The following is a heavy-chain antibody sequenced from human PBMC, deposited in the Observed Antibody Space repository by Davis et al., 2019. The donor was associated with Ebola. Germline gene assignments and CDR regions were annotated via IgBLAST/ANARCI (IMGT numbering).Heavy chain of an antibody. CDR1: EYTFTSYY. CDR3: ARDFVGAAGTGEYYFDY. V-gene: IGHV1-46*03. Sequence: ASVKVSCKASEYTFTSYYMHWVRQAPGQGLEWMGIINPSGGSTSYAQKFQGRVTMTRDTSTSTVYMELSSLRSEDTAVYYCARDFVGAAGTGEYYFDYWGQGTLVTVSS. D-gene: IGHD6-13*01. J-gene: IGHJ4*02. CDR2: INPSGGST.